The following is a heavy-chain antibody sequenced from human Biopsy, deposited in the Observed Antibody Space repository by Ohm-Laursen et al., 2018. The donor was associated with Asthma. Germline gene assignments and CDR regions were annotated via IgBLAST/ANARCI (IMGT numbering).Heavy chain of an antibody. D-gene: IGHD6-13*01. Sequence: SLRLSCAASGFNFHNYGMNWVRRAPGKGLEWVAQILFDGRKINYPDSVKGRSTISRDNSKNMVYLQMNSLRPEDTAVYYCAKDHVAGRSYYFDYWGQGSLVSVSS. J-gene: IGHJ4*02. CDR3: AKDHVAGRSYYFDY. CDR2: ILFDGRKI. V-gene: IGHV3-30*18. CDR1: GFNFHNYG.